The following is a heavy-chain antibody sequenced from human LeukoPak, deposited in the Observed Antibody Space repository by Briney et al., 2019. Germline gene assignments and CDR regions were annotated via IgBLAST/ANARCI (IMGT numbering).Heavy chain of an antibody. D-gene: IGHD3-22*01. CDR2: IIPIFGTA. V-gene: IGHV1-69*01. CDR3: ARDLGYYDSSGYLSLDY. J-gene: IGHJ4*02. CDR1: GGTFSSYA. Sequence: SVKVSCKASGGTFSSYAISWVRQAPGQGLEWMGGIIPIFGTANYAQKFQGRVTITADESTSTAYMELSSPRSEDTAVYYCARDLGYYDSSGYLSLDYWGQGTLVTVSS.